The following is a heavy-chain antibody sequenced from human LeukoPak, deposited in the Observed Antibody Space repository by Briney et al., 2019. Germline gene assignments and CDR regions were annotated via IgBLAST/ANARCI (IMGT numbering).Heavy chain of an antibody. D-gene: IGHD3-16*01. J-gene: IGHJ3*02. CDR3: ARDLGDTYAFDI. V-gene: IGHV3-33*01. CDR1: GFTFSSHG. Sequence: PGRSLRLSCAASGFTFSSHGMHWVRQAPGKGLEWVAVIWYDGSNKFYADSVKGRFTISRDNSKNSLYLQMNSLRAEDTAVYYCARDLGDTYAFDIWGQGTMVTVSS. CDR2: IWYDGSNK.